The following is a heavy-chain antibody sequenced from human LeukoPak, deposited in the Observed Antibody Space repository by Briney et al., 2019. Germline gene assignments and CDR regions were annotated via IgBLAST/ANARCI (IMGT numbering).Heavy chain of an antibody. Sequence: GGSLRLSCAASGFTVSSNYMSWVRQAPGKGLEWVSVIYSGGSTYYADSVKGRFTISRDNSKNTLYLQMNSLRAEDTAVYYCARGGWLQLGTEYYFDYWGQGTLVTVSS. J-gene: IGHJ4*02. V-gene: IGHV3-53*01. D-gene: IGHD5-24*01. CDR1: GFTVSSNY. CDR3: ARGGWLQLGTEYYFDY. CDR2: IYSGGST.